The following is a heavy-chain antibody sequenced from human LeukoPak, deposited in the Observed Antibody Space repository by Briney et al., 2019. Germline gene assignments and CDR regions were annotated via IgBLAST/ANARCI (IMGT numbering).Heavy chain of an antibody. V-gene: IGHV1-2*02. CDR3: VRDRTKYCSSTSCPLDY. Sequence: ASVKVSCKASGYTFTGYYMHWVRQAPGQGLEWMGWINHNSGGTNYAQKFQGRVTMTRDTSISTAYMELSRLRSDDTAVYYCVRDRTKYCSSTSCPLDYWGQGTLVTVSS. CDR1: GYTFTGYY. CDR2: INHNSGGT. D-gene: IGHD2-2*01. J-gene: IGHJ4*02.